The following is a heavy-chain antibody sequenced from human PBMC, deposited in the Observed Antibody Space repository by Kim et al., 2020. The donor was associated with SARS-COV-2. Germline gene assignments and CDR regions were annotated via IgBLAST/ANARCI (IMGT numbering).Heavy chain of an antibody. J-gene: IGHJ6*02. Sequence: GESLKISCKGSGYSFTSYWISWVRQMPGKGLEWMGRIDPSDSYTNYSPSFQGHVTISADKSISTAYLQWSSLKASDTAMYYCARHRTPYIAARPHYYYGMDVWGQGTTVTVSS. CDR2: IDPSDSYT. CDR3: ARHRTPYIAARPHYYYGMDV. V-gene: IGHV5-10-1*01. CDR1: GYSFTSYW. D-gene: IGHD6-6*01.